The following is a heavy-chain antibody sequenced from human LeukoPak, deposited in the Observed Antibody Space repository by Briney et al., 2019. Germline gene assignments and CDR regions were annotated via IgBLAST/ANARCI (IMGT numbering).Heavy chain of an antibody. V-gene: IGHV1-18*01. J-gene: IGHJ6*03. CDR1: GYTFTGYG. Sequence: EASVKVSCKASGYTFTGYGISWVRQAPGQGLEWMGWISAYNGNTNYPQKVQGRVTMTIDTSTSTAYMELRSLRSDDTAVYYCTRDPPVSLDYYYYYMDVWGEGNTVTVSS. CDR3: TRDPPVSLDYYYYYMDV. D-gene: IGHD4-11*01. CDR2: ISAYNGNT.